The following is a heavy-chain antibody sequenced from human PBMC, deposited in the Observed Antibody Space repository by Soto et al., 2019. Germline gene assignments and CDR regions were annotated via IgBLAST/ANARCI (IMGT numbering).Heavy chain of an antibody. CDR2: ISGSGGST. Sequence: GGSLRLSCAASGCTFSSYAMSWVRQAPGKGLEWVSAISGSGGSTYYADSVKGRFTISRDNSKNTLYLQMNSLRAEDTAVYYCAKDLFSGDYDYIWGSYTRLYYFDYWGQGTLVTVSS. J-gene: IGHJ4*02. CDR1: GCTFSSYA. D-gene: IGHD3-16*01. CDR3: AKDLFSGDYDYIWGSYTRLYYFDY. V-gene: IGHV3-23*01.